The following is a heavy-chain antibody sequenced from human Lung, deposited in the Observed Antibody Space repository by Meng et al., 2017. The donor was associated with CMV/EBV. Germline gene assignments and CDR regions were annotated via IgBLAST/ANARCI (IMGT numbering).Heavy chain of an antibody. CDR1: GFTFSSYA. Sequence: GESLKISCAASGFTFSSYAMSWVRQAPGKGLEWVSAISGSGGSTYYADSVKGRFTISRDNSKNTLYLQMNSLRAEDTAVYYCAKGRSLGYYYYGMDVWGQGXTVTFSS. CDR2: ISGSGGST. CDR3: AKGRSLGYYYYGMDV. D-gene: IGHD3-16*02. V-gene: IGHV3-23*01. J-gene: IGHJ6*02.